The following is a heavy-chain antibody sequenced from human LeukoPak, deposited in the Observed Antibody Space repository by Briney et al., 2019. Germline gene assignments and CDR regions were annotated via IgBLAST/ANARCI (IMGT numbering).Heavy chain of an antibody. J-gene: IGHJ4*02. CDR2: ISSQSTYI. CDR1: GFTFSSYS. CDR3: ARDPDLSGWSDY. V-gene: IGHV3-21*01. D-gene: IGHD6-19*01. Sequence: GGSLRLSCAASGFTFSSYSMSWVRQAPGKGLHWVSSISSQSTYIYSADSLKGRFAISRDNAKNSLYLQMNSLRAEDTSVYYCARDPDLSGWSDYWGQGTLVTVSS.